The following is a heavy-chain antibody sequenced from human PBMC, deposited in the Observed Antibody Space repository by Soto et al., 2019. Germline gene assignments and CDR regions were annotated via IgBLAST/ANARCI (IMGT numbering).Heavy chain of an antibody. CDR1: GGSISSGGYY. Sequence: SDTLSLTCTVSGGSISSGGYYWSWIRQHPGKGLEWIGYIYYSGSTYYNPSLKSRVTISVDTSKNQFSLKLSSVTAADTAVYYCARGPGTMAKIDYWGQGTLVNVSS. V-gene: IGHV4-31*03. D-gene: IGHD3-10*01. J-gene: IGHJ4*02. CDR2: IYYSGST. CDR3: ARGPGTMAKIDY.